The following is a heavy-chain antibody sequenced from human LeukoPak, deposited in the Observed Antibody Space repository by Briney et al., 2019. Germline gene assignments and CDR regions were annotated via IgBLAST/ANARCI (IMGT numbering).Heavy chain of an antibody. CDR2: IYSGGDT. V-gene: IGHV3-66*01. D-gene: IGHD3-16*02. CDR1: GFTVSSSY. J-gene: IGHJ4*02. CDR3: ARDLYPRDY. Sequence: GGSPRLSCAASGFTVSSSYMNWVRQAPGKGLEWVSTIYSGGDTFYTDSVKGRFTISRDNSKNMLYLQMNSLRVEDTAVYYCARDLYPRDYWGQGTLVTVSS.